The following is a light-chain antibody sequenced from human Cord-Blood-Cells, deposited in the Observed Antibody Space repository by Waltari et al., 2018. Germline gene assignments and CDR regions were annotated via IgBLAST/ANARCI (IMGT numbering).Light chain of an antibody. J-gene: IGLJ2*01. CDR1: SSDVGGYNY. Sequence: QSALTQPRSVSGSPGQSVTISCTGTSSDVGGYNYVSWYQQHPGKAPKLVIYDVSKRPSGVPDCFSGSKSGNTASLTISGLQAEDEADYYCCSYAGSYVVFGGGTKLTVL. CDR2: DVS. V-gene: IGLV2-11*01. CDR3: CSYAGSYVV.